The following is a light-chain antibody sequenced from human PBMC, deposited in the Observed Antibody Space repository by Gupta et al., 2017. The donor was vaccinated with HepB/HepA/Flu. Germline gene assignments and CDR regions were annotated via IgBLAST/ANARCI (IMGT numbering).Light chain of an antibody. J-gene: IGLJ2*01. CDR1: SADIRTDDL. Sequence: QSALTQPASVSGSLGQSITFSCPGTSADIRTDDLVSWYQQHPGKAPKLMIYEVNNRPSGVSDRFSGSNSGNTASLTISGLQAEDEADYYCSSYTGSDTFVVFGGGTMLTVL. V-gene: IGLV2-23*02. CDR3: SSYTGSDTFVV. CDR2: EVN.